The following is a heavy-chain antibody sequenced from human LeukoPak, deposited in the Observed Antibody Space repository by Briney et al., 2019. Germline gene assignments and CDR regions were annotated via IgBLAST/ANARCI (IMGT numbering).Heavy chain of an antibody. CDR3: ARDIVVPRLYFDY. J-gene: IGHJ4*02. CDR2: INQDGSEK. V-gene: IGHV3-7*03. Sequence: GGSLRLSCVASGFTFSSYWMTWVRQAPGKGLEWVANINQDGSEKYYVDSVTGRFTISRDNVENSLYLQMNSLRAEDTAVYYCARDIVVPRLYFDYWGQGTPVTVSS. D-gene: IGHD3-22*01. CDR1: GFTFSSYW.